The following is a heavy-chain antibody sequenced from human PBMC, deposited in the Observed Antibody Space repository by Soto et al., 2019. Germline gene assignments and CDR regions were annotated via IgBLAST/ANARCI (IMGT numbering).Heavy chain of an antibody. D-gene: IGHD3-10*01. CDR3: ARGYGSSYGMDV. CDR2: ITPSGGST. J-gene: IGHJ6*02. Sequence: ASVKVSCKASGFTFTSYFIHWVRQAPGQGLEWMGIITPSGGSTSYAQNFQGRVAITRDTSTSTAYMELRSLRSDDTAVYYCARGYGSSYGMDVWGQGTTVTVSS. V-gene: IGHV1-46*01. CDR1: GFTFTSYF.